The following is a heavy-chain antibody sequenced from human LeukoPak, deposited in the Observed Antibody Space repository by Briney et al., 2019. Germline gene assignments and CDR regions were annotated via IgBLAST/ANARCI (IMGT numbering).Heavy chain of an antibody. CDR1: GGSISSYY. V-gene: IGHV4-59*01. CDR3: ARGRYGTVSRGWFDP. CDR2: IYYSGTT. Sequence: PSETLSLTCTVSGGSISSYYWSWIRQPPGKGLEWIGYIYYSGTTNYNPSPKSRVTISVDTSKKKISLKLSSVTAADTAVYYCARGRYGTVSRGWFDPWGQGTLVTVSS. D-gene: IGHD1-1*01. J-gene: IGHJ5*02.